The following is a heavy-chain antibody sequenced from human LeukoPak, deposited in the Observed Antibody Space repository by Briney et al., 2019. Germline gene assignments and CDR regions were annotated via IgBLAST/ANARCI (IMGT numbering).Heavy chain of an antibody. Sequence: SVKVSCKASGGTFSSHAISWVRQAPGQGLEWMGGIIPIFGTAKYAQKFQGRVTITADESTSTAYMELSSLRSEDTAVYYCARDSSEFRSLIPHWGQGTLVTVPS. CDR1: GGTFSSHA. V-gene: IGHV1-69*13. D-gene: IGHD2-21*01. CDR2: IIPIFGTA. J-gene: IGHJ1*01. CDR3: ARDSSEFRSLIPH.